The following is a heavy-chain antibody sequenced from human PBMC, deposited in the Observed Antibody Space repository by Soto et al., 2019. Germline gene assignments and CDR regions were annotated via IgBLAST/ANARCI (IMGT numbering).Heavy chain of an antibody. Sequence: EVQLVESGGGLVQPGGSLRLSCAASGFTFSSYWMSWVRQAPGKGLVWVANIKQDGSEKYYVDSVKGRFTISRDNAKNSLYLQMNSLRAEDTAVYYCARVPYQLLNYYYYGMDVWGQGTTVTVSS. V-gene: IGHV3-7*05. CDR2: IKQDGSEK. CDR3: ARVPYQLLNYYYYGMDV. D-gene: IGHD2-2*01. J-gene: IGHJ6*02. CDR1: GFTFSSYW.